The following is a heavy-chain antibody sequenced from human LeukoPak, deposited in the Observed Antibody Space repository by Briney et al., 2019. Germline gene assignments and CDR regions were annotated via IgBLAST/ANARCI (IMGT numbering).Heavy chain of an antibody. CDR3: AGDLGQEGMDV. CDR2: MNPNSGNT. V-gene: IGHV1-8*01. Sequence: GASVKVSCKASGYTFTSYDTNWVRQATGQGLEWMGWMNPNSGNTGYAQKFQGRVTMTRNTSISTAYMELSSLRSEDTAVYYRAGDLGQEGMDVWGQGTTVTVSS. CDR1: GYTFTSYD. J-gene: IGHJ6*02.